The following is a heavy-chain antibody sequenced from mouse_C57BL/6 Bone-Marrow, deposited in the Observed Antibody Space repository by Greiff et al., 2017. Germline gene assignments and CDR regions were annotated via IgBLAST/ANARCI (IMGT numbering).Heavy chain of an antibody. CDR3: ARLEFDGSSGDWYFDV. CDR1: GYTFTSYD. J-gene: IGHJ1*03. Sequence: QVHVKQSGPELVKPGASVKLSCKASGYTFTSYDINWVKQRPGQGLEWIGWIYPRDGSTKYNEKFKGKATLTVDTSSSTAYMELHRLTSEDSAVYFCARLEFDGSSGDWYFDVWGTGTTVTVSS. CDR2: IYPRDGST. D-gene: IGHD1-1*01. V-gene: IGHV1-85*01.